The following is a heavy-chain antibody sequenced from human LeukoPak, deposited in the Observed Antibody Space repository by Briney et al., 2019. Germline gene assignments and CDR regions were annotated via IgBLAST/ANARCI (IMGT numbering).Heavy chain of an antibody. Sequence: GGSLRLSCAASGFTFRSYRMTCVRQAPGKGLEWVSSISSSSSYIYYADSVKGRFTISRDNAKNSLYLQMNSLRAEDTAVYYCARDTYYYDSSGQFGHNWFDPWGQGTLVTVSS. D-gene: IGHD3-22*01. J-gene: IGHJ5*02. CDR2: ISSSSSYI. CDR3: ARDTYYYDSSGQFGHNWFDP. CDR1: GFTFRSYR. V-gene: IGHV3-21*01.